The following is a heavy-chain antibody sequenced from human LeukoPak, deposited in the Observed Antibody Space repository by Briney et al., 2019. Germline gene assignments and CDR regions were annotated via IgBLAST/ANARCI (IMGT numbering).Heavy chain of an antibody. J-gene: IGHJ4*02. D-gene: IGHD7-27*01. CDR2: INHSGST. Sequence: SETLSLTCAVYGGSFSGYHWSWIRQPPGKGLEWIGEINHSGSTNYNPSVKTRVTISVDTSKYLFSLKLNSVTAADTAVYYCARVNLNWGHSGYFDYWGQGTLVTVSS. V-gene: IGHV4-34*01. CDR1: GGSFSGYH. CDR3: ARVNLNWGHSGYFDY.